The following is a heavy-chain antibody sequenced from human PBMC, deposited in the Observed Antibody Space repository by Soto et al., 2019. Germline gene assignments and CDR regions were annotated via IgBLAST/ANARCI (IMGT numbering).Heavy chain of an antibody. CDR1: GGTFSSYA. D-gene: IGHD5-18*01. CDR2: INPNSGGT. CDR3: ARDRGYSYGTMFLGYYYGMDV. J-gene: IGHJ6*02. V-gene: IGHV1-2*02. Sequence: ASVKVSCKASGGTFSSYAISWGRQAPGQGLEWMGWINPNSGGTNYAQKFQGRVTMTRDTSISTAYMELSRLRSNDTAVYYCARDRGYSYGTMFLGYYYGMDVWGQGTTVTV.